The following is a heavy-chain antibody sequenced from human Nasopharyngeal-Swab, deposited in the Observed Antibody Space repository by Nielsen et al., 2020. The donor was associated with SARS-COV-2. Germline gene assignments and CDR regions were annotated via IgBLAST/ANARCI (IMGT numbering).Heavy chain of an antibody. CDR1: GFTFSSYS. CDR3: ARSLRGSSLHY. Sequence: LTISCAASGFTFSSYSMNWVRQAPGKGLEWVSSISSSSSYIYYADSVKGRFTISRDNAKNSLYLQMNSLRAEDTAVYYCARSLRGSSLHYWGQGTLVTVSS. D-gene: IGHD6-6*01. CDR2: ISSSSSYI. J-gene: IGHJ4*02. V-gene: IGHV3-21*01.